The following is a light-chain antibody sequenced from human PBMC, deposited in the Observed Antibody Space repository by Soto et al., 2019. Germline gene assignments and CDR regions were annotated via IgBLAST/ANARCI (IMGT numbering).Light chain of an antibody. CDR1: SSNIGSDT. CDR2: STN. Sequence: QPVLTQPPSASGTPGQRVTISCSGSSSNIGSDTVNWFQQLPGTAPKLLIYSTNQRPSGVPDRFSGSKSGTSASLAISGLQSEDEADYYCAAWDGSLNGWVFGGGTKVTVL. V-gene: IGLV1-44*01. J-gene: IGLJ3*02. CDR3: AAWDGSLNGWV.